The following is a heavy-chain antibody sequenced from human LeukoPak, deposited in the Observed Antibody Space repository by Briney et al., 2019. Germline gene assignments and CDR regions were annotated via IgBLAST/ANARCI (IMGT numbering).Heavy chain of an antibody. CDR2: IIPIFGTA. D-gene: IGHD5-12*01. CDR3: ARGMATTPLYYYYGMDV. V-gene: IGHV1-69*01. CDR1: GGTFSSYA. Sequence: ASVKVSCKASGGTFSSYAISWVRQAPGQGLEWMGGIIPIFGTANYAQKFQGRVTITADESTSTAYMELSSLRSEDTAVYYCARGMATTPLYYYYGMDVWGQGTTVTVSS. J-gene: IGHJ6*02.